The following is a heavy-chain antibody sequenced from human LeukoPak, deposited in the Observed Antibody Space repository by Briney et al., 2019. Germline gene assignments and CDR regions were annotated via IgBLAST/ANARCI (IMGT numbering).Heavy chain of an antibody. V-gene: IGHV4-4*02. CDR1: GGSISSSNW. CDR3: ARIVGRGYYDSSGYYQGEYFQH. Sequence: PSGTLSLTCAVSGGSISSSNWWSWVRQPPGKGLEWIGEIYHSGSTNYNPSLKSRATILVDTSKNQFSLNLNSVTAADTAVYYCARIVGRGYYDSSGYYQGEYFQHWGQGTLVTVS. J-gene: IGHJ1*01. CDR2: IYHSGST. D-gene: IGHD3-22*01.